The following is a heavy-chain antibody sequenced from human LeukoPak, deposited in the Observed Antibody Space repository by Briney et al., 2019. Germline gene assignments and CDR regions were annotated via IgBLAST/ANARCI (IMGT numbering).Heavy chain of an antibody. J-gene: IGHJ6*02. V-gene: IGHV3-33*06. D-gene: IGHD2-2*01. Sequence: GGSLRLSCAASGFTFSSYGMHWVRQAPGKGLEWVAVIWYDGSNKYYADSVKGRFTISRDNSKNTLYLQMNSLRAEDTALYYCTKTIDVPAAQVGSYYYYGMDVWGQGTTVTVSS. CDR1: GFTFSSYG. CDR3: TKTIDVPAAQVGSYYYYGMDV. CDR2: IWYDGSNK.